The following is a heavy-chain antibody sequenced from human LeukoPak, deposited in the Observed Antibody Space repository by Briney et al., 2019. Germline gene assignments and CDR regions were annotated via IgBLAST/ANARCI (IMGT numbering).Heavy chain of an antibody. Sequence: RSGGSLRLSCAASRFTFSIFAMSWVRQAPGKGLEWVSTISDSGDTSHYADSVQGRFTISRDNGKHTLYLQMSSLRADDTAVYYCAKDGFLAAVATDWGQGTLVTVSS. CDR1: RFTFSIFA. CDR3: AKDGFLAAVATD. V-gene: IGHV3-23*01. CDR2: ISDSGDTS. J-gene: IGHJ4*02. D-gene: IGHD5-12*01.